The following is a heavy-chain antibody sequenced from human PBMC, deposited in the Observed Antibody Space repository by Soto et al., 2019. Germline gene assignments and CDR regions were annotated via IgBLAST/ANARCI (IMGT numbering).Heavy chain of an antibody. Sequence: GSLRLSCAASGFAFSSAWMSWVRQAPGKGLEWVGRLKSEAAGGTTDYAAPVKGRFTISRDDSKNTLYLQMNSLKTDDTAAYYCSYESSRGDDWGLGTLVSV. J-gene: IGHJ4*02. CDR1: GFAFSSAW. CDR2: LKSEAAGGTT. CDR3: SYESSRGDD. D-gene: IGHD3-22*01. V-gene: IGHV3-15*01.